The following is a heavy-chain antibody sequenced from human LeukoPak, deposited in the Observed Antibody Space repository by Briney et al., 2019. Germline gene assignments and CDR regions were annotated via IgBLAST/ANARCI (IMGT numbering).Heavy chain of an antibody. D-gene: IGHD5-18*01. Sequence: PGRSLRLSCTASGFTFGDYAMSWVRQAPGKGLEWVGFIRSKAYGGTTEYAASVKGRFTISRDDSKSIAYLQVNSLKTEDTAVYYCSRVRGYGYGYGDYWGQGTLATASA. CDR3: SRVRGYGYGYGDY. V-gene: IGHV3-49*04. CDR2: IRSKAYGGTT. J-gene: IGHJ4*02. CDR1: GFTFGDYA.